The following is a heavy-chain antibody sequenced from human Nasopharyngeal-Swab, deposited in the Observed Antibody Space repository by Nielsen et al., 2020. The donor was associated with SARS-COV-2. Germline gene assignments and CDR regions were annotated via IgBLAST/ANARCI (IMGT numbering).Heavy chain of an antibody. V-gene: IGHV1-8*01. J-gene: IGHJ6*02. CDR3: AKDSSISGSPVYYYGMDV. CDR1: GYTFTSYD. CDR2: MNPNSGNT. Sequence: ASVKVSCKASGYTFTSYDINWVRQATGQGLEWMGWMNPNSGNTGYAQKFQGRVTMTRNTSISTAYMELSSLRSEDTAVYYCAKDSSISGSPVYYYGMDVWGQGTTVTVSS. D-gene: IGHD1-26*01.